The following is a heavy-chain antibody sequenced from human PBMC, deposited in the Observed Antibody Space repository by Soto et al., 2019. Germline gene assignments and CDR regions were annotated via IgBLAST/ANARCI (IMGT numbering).Heavy chain of an antibody. CDR3: ARGGFYESGDH. CDR1: GYTFTSYD. Sequence: QVQLVQSGAEVKKPGASVKVSCKASGYTFTSYDFNWVRQATGQGLEWMGWMNPNSGNADYAQKFQGRVTMTRNTSITTAYMELSGLTYEDTAVYYCARGGFYESGDHWGPGTLVTVSS. CDR2: MNPNSGNA. D-gene: IGHD5-12*01. V-gene: IGHV1-8*01. J-gene: IGHJ4*02.